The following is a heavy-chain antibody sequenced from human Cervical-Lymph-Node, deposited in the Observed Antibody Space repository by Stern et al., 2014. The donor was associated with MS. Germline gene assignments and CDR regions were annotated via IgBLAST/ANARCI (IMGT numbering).Heavy chain of an antibody. CDR1: GGSFINNV. CDR3: GGAASTPSSYNF. J-gene: IGHJ4*02. V-gene: IGHV1-69*01. CDR2: TIPIFGTA. D-gene: IGHD3-10*01. Sequence: QVQLVQSGAEVKKPGSSVKVSCQASGGSFINNVISWVRQAPGQGLEWMGGTIPIFGTALYAQKFRGRVTITADESTRTAYMELSSRRSDHTAVYFCGGAASTPSSYNFWGPGTLGTVSS.